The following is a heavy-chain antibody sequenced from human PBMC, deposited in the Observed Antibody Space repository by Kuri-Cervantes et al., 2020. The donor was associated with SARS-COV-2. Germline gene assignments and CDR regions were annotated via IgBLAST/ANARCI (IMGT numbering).Heavy chain of an antibody. J-gene: IGHJ4*02. CDR1: GDSINTISYY. D-gene: IGHD6-6*01. CDR2: VYYNGNT. CDR3: ARRKQLVGFDY. V-gene: IGHV4-39*01. Sequence: GSLRLSCTVSGDSINTISYYWGWIRQPPWKELEWIGSVYYNGNTYFSPSLKGRVTISVDTSKNQFSLKLSSVTAADTAVYYCARRKQLVGFDYWGQGTLVTVSS.